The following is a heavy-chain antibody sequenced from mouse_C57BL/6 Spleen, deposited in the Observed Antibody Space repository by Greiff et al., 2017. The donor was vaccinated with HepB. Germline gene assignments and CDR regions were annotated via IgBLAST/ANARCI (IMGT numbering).Heavy chain of an antibody. CDR3: ARGTGNYVGYAMDY. Sequence: QVQLQQSGPELVKPGASVKISCKASGYAFSSSWMNWVKQRPGKGLEWIGRIYPGDGDTNYNGKFKGKATLTADKSSSTAYMQLSSLTSEDSAVYFCARGTGNYVGYAMDYWGQGTSVTVSS. CDR2: IYPGDGDT. CDR1: GYAFSSSW. D-gene: IGHD2-1*01. V-gene: IGHV1-82*01. J-gene: IGHJ4*01.